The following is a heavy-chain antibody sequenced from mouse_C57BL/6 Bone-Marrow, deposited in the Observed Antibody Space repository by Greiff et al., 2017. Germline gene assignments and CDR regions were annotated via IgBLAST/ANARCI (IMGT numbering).Heavy chain of an antibody. V-gene: IGHV1-15*01. CDR2: IDPETGGT. J-gene: IGHJ2*01. Sequence: VQLQQSGAELVRPGASVTLSCKASGYTFTDYEMHWVKQTPVHGLEWIGAIDPETGGTAYNQKFKGKAILTADKSSSTAYMELTSLTSEDSAVCYCTRDVITTVVAYYFDDWGQGTTLTVSS. CDR3: TRDVITTVVAYYFDD. D-gene: IGHD1-1*01. CDR1: GYTFTDYE.